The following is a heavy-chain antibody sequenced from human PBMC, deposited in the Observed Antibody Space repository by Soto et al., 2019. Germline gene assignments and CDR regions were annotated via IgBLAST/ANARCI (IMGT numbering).Heavy chain of an antibody. CDR3: ARGVRSLDY. Sequence: SETLSLTCAVSGGSISSGGYSWSWIRQPPGKGLEWIGYIYHSGSTYYNPSLRSRVTISVDRSKNQFSLKLSSVTAADTAVYYCARGVRSLDYWGQGTLVTVSS. V-gene: IGHV4-30-2*01. D-gene: IGHD3-10*01. CDR1: GGSISSGGYS. J-gene: IGHJ4*02. CDR2: IYHSGST.